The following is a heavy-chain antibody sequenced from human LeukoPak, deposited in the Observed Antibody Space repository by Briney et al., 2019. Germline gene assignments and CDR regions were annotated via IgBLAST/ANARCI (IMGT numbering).Heavy chain of an antibody. V-gene: IGHV3-7*01. CDR3: ARGPGDYDASDI. D-gene: IGHD4-11*01. J-gene: IGHJ3*02. Sequence: PGGSLRLSCEASGFLFTRYWMSWVRQPPGKGTEWVAHIKENGNEQYYADSVKGRFTICRDNVKQSLCLQMNNLRDEDTAVYYCARGPGDYDASDIWGQGTVVTVSS. CDR1: GFLFTRYW. CDR2: IKENGNEQ.